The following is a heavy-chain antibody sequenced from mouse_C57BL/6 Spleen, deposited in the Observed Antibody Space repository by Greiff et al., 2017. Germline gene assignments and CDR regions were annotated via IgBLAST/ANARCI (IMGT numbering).Heavy chain of an antibody. CDR3: ARSDGSSYWYFDV. CDR2: INPNNGGT. J-gene: IGHJ1*03. V-gene: IGHV1-18*01. Sequence: VQLQQSGPELVKPGASVKIPCKASGYTFTDYNMDWVKQSHGKSLEWIGDINPNNGGTIYNQKFKGKATLTGDKSSSTAYMELRSLTSEDTAVYYCARSDGSSYWYFDVWGTGTTVTVSS. CDR1: GYTFTDYN. D-gene: IGHD1-1*01.